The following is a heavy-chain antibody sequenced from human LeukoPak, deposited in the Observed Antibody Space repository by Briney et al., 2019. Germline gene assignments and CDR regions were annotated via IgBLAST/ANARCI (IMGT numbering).Heavy chain of an antibody. CDR2: LYTSGST. J-gene: IGHJ6*03. CDR3: AREGLDSYGAYYYYYYMDV. D-gene: IGHD5-18*01. CDR1: GGSISSGSYY. Sequence: SETLSLTCTVSGGSISSGSYYWSWIRQPAGKGLEWIGRLYTSGSTNYNPSLKSRVTISVDTSKNQFSLKLSSVTAADTAVYYCAREGLDSYGAYYYYYYMDVWGKGTTVTVSS. V-gene: IGHV4-61*02.